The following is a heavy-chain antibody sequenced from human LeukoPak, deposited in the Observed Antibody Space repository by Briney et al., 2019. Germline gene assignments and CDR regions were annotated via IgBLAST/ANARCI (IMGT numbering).Heavy chain of an antibody. Sequence: SENLSLTCTVSGGSITNYYWSWIRQPPGKGLEYVGYIFYSGNTNYNPSLISRVTISVNTSKKQFSLKLDSVTAADTAVYYCARGPGSPSGDNYGRPLDYWGQGSLVTVS. CDR2: IFYSGNT. CDR1: GGSITNYY. CDR3: ARGPGSPSGDNYGRPLDY. V-gene: IGHV4-59*01. J-gene: IGHJ4*02. D-gene: IGHD5-18*01.